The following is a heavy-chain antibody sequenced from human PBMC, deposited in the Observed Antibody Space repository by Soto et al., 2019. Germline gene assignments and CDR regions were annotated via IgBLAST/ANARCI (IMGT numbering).Heavy chain of an antibody. D-gene: IGHD3-10*01. Sequence: QVQLQESGPGLVKPSQTLSLTCTVSGGSISSGGYYWSWIRQHPGKGLEWIGYIYYSGSTYYNPSLKSRVTISVDTSKNQFSLKLSSVTAADTAVYYCARGGAFGELLMGFDYWGQGTLVTVSS. V-gene: IGHV4-31*03. CDR1: GGSISSGGYY. CDR3: ARGGAFGELLMGFDY. CDR2: IYYSGST. J-gene: IGHJ4*02.